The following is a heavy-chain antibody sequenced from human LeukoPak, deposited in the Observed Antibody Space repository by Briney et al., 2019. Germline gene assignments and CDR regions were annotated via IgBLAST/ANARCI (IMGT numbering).Heavy chain of an antibody. J-gene: IGHJ4*02. D-gene: IGHD6-19*01. CDR2: ISYDGSNK. CDR3: AKFPPGIAVAGHFDY. V-gene: IGHV3-30*04. Sequence: GRSLRLSCAASGFTFSSYAMHWVRQAPGKGLEWVAVISYDGSNKYYADSVKGRLTISRDNSKNTLYLQMNSLRAEDTAVYYCAKFPPGIAVAGHFDYWGQGTLVTVSS. CDR1: GFTFSSYA.